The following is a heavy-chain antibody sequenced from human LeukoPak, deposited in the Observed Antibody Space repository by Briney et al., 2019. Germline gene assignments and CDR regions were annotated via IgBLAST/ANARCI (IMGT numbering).Heavy chain of an antibody. CDR1: GFTFSSYG. D-gene: IGHD2-21*02. V-gene: IGHV3-30*18. CDR3: AKKGAYCGGDCPPDY. J-gene: IGHJ4*02. Sequence: GGSLRLSCAASGFTFSSYGMHWVRQAPGKGLEWVAVISYDGSNKYYADSVKGRFTISRDNSKNTLYLQINSLRAEDTAVYYCAKKGAYCGGDCPPDYWGQGTLVTVSS. CDR2: ISYDGSNK.